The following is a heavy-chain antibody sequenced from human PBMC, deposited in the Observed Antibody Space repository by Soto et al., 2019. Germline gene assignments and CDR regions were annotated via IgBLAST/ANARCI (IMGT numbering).Heavy chain of an antibody. J-gene: IGHJ3*01. CDR1: GGSISRGGYY. V-gene: IGHV4-31*03. CDR3: ARIEHPRNAFDV. Sequence: SETLSLTCTVSGGSISRGGYYWSWIRQYPGKGLEWIGHIYYSGTTYHNPSLKSRVSISVDTSKIQFSLKLSSVTAADTAVYYCARIEHPRNAFDVWGQGTMVTVSS. CDR2: IYYSGTT.